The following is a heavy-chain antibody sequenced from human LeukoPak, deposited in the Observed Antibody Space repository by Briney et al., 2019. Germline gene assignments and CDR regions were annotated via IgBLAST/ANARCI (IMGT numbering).Heavy chain of an antibody. Sequence: ASVKVSCKASGYTFTSYAMHWVRQAPGQGLEWMGWISGYNGNTNYAQKLQGRVTMTTDTSTSTAYMEVRSLRSDDTAVYYCARAGAAAGSLRFDYWGQGTLVTVTS. D-gene: IGHD6-13*01. CDR2: ISGYNGNT. CDR3: ARAGAAAGSLRFDY. V-gene: IGHV1-18*01. CDR1: GYTFTSYA. J-gene: IGHJ4*02.